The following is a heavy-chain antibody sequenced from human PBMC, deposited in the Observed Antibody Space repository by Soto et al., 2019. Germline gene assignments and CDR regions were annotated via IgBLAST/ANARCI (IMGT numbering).Heavy chain of an antibody. CDR3: ATETDCGGECYTLGY. CDR1: GFTFSSYG. D-gene: IGHD2-21*01. J-gene: IGHJ4*02. Sequence: QVQLLESGGGVVQPGRSLRLSCAASGFTFSSYGMHWVRQAPGKGLEWVAVICYDGSNKYYADSVKGRFTISRDNSRNTLYLQMNSLRAEGTAVYYCATETDCGGECYTLGYWGQGNLVTVSS. CDR2: ICYDGSNK. V-gene: IGHV3-33*01.